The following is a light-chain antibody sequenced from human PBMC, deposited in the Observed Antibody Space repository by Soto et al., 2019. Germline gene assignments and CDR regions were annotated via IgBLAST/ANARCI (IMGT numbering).Light chain of an antibody. CDR1: SSDFGAYDY. Sequence: QSVLTQPASLSGSPGQSITISCTGTSSDFGAYDYVSWLKQHPGKAPKLLIYGVKNRPSGVSYRFSASKSAFTASLTISGLQAEDEAHYSCSSYTTSYFYVFGPGTKVTV. CDR3: SSYTTSYFYV. CDR2: GVK. V-gene: IGLV2-14*01. J-gene: IGLJ1*01.